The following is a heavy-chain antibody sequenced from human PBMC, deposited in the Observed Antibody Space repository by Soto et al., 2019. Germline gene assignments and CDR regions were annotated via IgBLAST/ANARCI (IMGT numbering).Heavy chain of an antibody. CDR1: GYTFSGYH. V-gene: IGHV1-2*02. CDR2: IIPDSGGT. CDR3: ARETDFAFDY. J-gene: IGHJ4*02. D-gene: IGHD2-21*02. Sequence: ASVKVSCKSSGYTFSGYHIHWVRQAPGQGLEWMGWIIPDSGGTNYAQKFQGRVTMTRDTSINTAYMEMRRLTSDDTAVYYCARETDFAFDYWGQGALVTVS.